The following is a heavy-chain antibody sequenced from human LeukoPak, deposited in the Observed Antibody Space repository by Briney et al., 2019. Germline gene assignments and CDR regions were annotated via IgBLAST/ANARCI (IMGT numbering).Heavy chain of an antibody. J-gene: IGHJ6*03. Sequence: SVKVSCKASGGTFSSYAISWVRQAPGQGLEWVGGIIPIFGTANYAQKFQGRVTITTDESTSTAYMELSSLRSEDTAVYYCARGGPDLTHYYYYYMDVWAKGPRSPSP. CDR3: ARGGPDLTHYYYYYMDV. CDR2: IIPIFGTA. CDR1: GGTFSSYA. V-gene: IGHV1-69*05.